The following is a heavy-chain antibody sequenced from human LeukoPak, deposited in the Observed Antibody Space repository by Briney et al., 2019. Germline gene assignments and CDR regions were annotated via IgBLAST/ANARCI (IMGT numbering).Heavy chain of an antibody. Sequence: TGGSLRLSCAASGFTISSYGMHWVRQAPGKGLEWVSAISSTDAGTYHADSVRGRFTISRDSSKNTLYLQMNSLRAEDAAVYYCAKAPVTSCRGAYCYPFDYWGQGTLVTVSS. CDR2: ISSTDAGT. CDR1: GFTISSYG. V-gene: IGHV3-23*01. CDR3: AKAPVTSCRGAYCYPFDY. D-gene: IGHD2-21*01. J-gene: IGHJ4*02.